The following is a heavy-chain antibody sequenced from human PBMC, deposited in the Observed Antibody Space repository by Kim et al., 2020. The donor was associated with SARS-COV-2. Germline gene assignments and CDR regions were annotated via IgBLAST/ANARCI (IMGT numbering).Heavy chain of an antibody. CDR3: ARDGENLLLDY. D-gene: IGHD3-22*01. Sequence: GGSLRLSCAASGFTFSSYGMHWVRQAPGKGLEWVAVISYDGSNKYYADSVKGRFTISRDNSKNTLYLQMNSLRAEDTAVYYCARDGENLLLDYWGQGTLVTVSS. CDR1: GFTFSSYG. J-gene: IGHJ4*02. CDR2: ISYDGSNK. V-gene: IGHV3-33*05.